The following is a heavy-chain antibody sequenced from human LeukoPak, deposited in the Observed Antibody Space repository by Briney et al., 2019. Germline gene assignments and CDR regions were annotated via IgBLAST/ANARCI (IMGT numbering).Heavy chain of an antibody. CDR1: GYTFTSYY. D-gene: IGHD2-15*01. V-gene: IGHV1-46*01. J-gene: IGHJ5*02. Sequence: ASVKVSCKASGYTFTSYYMHWVRQAPGQGLEWMGIINPSGGSTSYAQKFQGRVTMTRDTSTSTVYMGLSSLRSEDTAVYYCARDRGYCSGGSCYQRANWFDPWGQGTLVTVSS. CDR2: INPSGGST. CDR3: ARDRGYCSGGSCYQRANWFDP.